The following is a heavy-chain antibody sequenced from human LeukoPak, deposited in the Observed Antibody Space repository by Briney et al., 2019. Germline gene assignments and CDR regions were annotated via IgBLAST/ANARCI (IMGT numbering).Heavy chain of an antibody. Sequence: GRSLRLSCAASGFNFSSYGMHCVRQAPGKGLEWVAVISFDGSNKYYADSVKGRFTISRDNLKNTLYLQMNSLRAEDTAVYYCAKGYSSGYYSDAFDVWGQGTMVTVSS. CDR2: ISFDGSNK. D-gene: IGHD3-22*01. J-gene: IGHJ3*01. CDR1: GFNFSSYG. CDR3: AKGYSSGYYSDAFDV. V-gene: IGHV3-30*18.